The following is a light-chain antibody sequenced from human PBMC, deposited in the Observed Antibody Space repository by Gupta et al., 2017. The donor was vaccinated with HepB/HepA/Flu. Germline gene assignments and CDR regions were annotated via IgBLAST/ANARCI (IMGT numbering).Light chain of an antibody. V-gene: IGKV4-1*01. CDR1: QSVLYSSNNKNF. Sequence: DIVMTQSPDSLAMSLGERATINCKSSQSVLYSSNNKNFLAWYQQKPGQPPKLLISWASTRESGVPDRFSGRGSVTDFTLTIISLQAEDLAVYYCQQDDSPPLTFGGGTKVEIK. J-gene: IGKJ4*01. CDR2: WAS. CDR3: QQDDSPPLT.